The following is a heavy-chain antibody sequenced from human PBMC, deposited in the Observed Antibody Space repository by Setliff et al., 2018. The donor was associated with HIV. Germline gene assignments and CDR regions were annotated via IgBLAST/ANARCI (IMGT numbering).Heavy chain of an antibody. CDR2: IYYSGST. CDR3: AREDSSGYLGGAFDI. V-gene: IGHV4-39*01. Sequence: PSETLSLTCTVSGGSISSSSYYWGWIRQPPGKGLEWIGSIYYSGSTYYNPSLKSRVTISVDTSKNQFSLKLSSVTAADTAVYYCAREDSSGYLGGAFDIWGQGTMVTVSS. J-gene: IGHJ3*02. D-gene: IGHD3-22*01. CDR1: GGSISSSSYY.